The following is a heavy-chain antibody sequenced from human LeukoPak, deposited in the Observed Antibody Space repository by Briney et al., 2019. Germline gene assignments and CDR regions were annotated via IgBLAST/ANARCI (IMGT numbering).Heavy chain of an antibody. CDR2: ISSSSSYI. J-gene: IGHJ3*02. CDR3: ARSGWQTDAFDI. CDR1: GFTLSSYS. V-gene: IGHV3-21*01. Sequence: GGSLRLSCAASGFTLSSYSMSWVHQAPGKGLEWVSSISSSSSYIYYADSVKGRFTNSRDNAKKSLFLQVNSLRAEDTAVYYCARSGWQTDAFDIWGQGTVVTVSS. D-gene: IGHD6-19*01.